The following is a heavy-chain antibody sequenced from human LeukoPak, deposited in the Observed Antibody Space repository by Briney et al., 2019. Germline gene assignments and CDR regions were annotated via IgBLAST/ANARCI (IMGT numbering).Heavy chain of an antibody. J-gene: IGHJ4*02. Sequence: PGGPLRLSCAASGFTFSSYGMHWVRQAPGKGLEWVAFIRYDGSNKYYADSVKGRFTISRDNSKNTLYLQMNSLRAEDTAVYYCAKRTAGYCSGGSCLTPDYWGQGTLVTVSS. CDR3: AKRTAGYCSGGSCLTPDY. D-gene: IGHD2-15*01. CDR2: IRYDGSNK. V-gene: IGHV3-30*02. CDR1: GFTFSSYG.